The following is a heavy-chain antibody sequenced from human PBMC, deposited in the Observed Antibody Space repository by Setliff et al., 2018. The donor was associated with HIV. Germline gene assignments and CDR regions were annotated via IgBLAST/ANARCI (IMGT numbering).Heavy chain of an antibody. D-gene: IGHD3-3*01. V-gene: IGHV7-4-1*02. CDR2: INTNTGNP. CDR3: ARGLPPFYDFWSGYFTSGSFDS. J-gene: IGHJ4*02. Sequence: ASVKVSCKASGYTFTRYAMNWVRQAPGQGLEWMGWINTNTGNPTYAQGFTGRFVFSLDTSVSTAYLQISCLKAEDTAVYYCARGLPPFYDFWSGYFTSGSFDSWSQGTLVTVSS. CDR1: GYTFTRYA.